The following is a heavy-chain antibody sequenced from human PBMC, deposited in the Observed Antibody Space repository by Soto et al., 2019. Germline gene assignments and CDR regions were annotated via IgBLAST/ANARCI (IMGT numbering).Heavy chain of an antibody. CDR2: IGTAGDT. V-gene: IGHV3-13*01. CDR1: GFTFSSYD. J-gene: IGHJ6*02. CDR3: ARGGLGYCSGGSCYYYGMDV. D-gene: IGHD2-15*01. Sequence: GGSLRLSCAASGFTFSSYDMHWVRQATGKGLEWVSAIGTAGDTYYPGSVKGRFTISRENAKNSLYLQMNSLRAEDTVVYYCARGGLGYCSGGSCYYYGMDVWGQGTTVTVSS.